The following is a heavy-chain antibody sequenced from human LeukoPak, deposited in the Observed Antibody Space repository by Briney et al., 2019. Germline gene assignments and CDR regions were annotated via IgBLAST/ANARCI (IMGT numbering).Heavy chain of an antibody. CDR1: GFTFSSYS. Sequence: SGGSLRLSCAASGFTFSSYSMNWVRQAPGKGLEWVSSISSSSSYIYYADSVKGRFTISRDNAKNSLYLQMNSLGAEDTAVYYCARDGGSYDQNFDYWGQGTLVTVSS. CDR2: ISSSSSYI. CDR3: ARDGGSYDQNFDY. D-gene: IGHD1-26*01. J-gene: IGHJ4*02. V-gene: IGHV3-21*01.